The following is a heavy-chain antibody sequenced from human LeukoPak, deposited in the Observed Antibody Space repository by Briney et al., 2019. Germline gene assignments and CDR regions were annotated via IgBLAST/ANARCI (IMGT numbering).Heavy chain of an antibody. D-gene: IGHD3-3*01. V-gene: IGHV1-18*01. Sequence: ASVKVSCKASGYTFTSYGISWVRQAPGQGLEWMGWINAYNGNTNYAQKLQGRVTMTTDTSTSTAYMELRSLRSDDTAVYYCARGVAPWSAIPRGYFDYWGKGILVTVS. CDR2: INAYNGNT. J-gene: IGHJ4*02. CDR1: GYTFTSYG. CDR3: ARGVAPWSAIPRGYFDY.